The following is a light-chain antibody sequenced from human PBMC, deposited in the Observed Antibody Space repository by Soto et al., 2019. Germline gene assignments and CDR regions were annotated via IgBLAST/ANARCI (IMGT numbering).Light chain of an antibody. CDR3: QQYGGSPRIT. Sequence: EIVLTQSPGTLSLSPEEIATISCRASERLSSIYLAWYQQRPGQPPRLLIYGASNRATGLPDRFSGSGSGTDFTLIINRLEPEDVAIYYCQQYGGSPRITFGQGTRLEI. V-gene: IGKV3-20*01. CDR1: ERLSSIY. J-gene: IGKJ5*01. CDR2: GAS.